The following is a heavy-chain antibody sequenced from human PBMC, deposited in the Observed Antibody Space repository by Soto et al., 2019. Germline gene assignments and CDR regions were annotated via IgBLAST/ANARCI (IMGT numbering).Heavy chain of an antibody. D-gene: IGHD3-16*01. J-gene: IGHJ4*02. CDR1: GFTFSNSW. CDR3: ARVSPVMSPGY. Sequence: ESGGGLVQPGGSLRLSCAVSGFTFSNSWLSWVRQAPGKGLEWVANINQDGSDKYYVDSVKGRFTISRDNAKNPLYLQMNSLRAEDTAIYYCARVSPVMSPGYWGQGTLVTVSS. V-gene: IGHV3-7*05. CDR2: INQDGSDK.